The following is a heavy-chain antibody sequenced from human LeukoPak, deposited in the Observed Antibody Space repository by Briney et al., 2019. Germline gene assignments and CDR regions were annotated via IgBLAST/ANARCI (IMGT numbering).Heavy chain of an antibody. CDR3: ARLPPVIGRYYFDY. V-gene: IGHV5-51*01. J-gene: IGHJ4*02. CDR2: IYPGDSDT. CDR1: GYSFTSYW. D-gene: IGHD3-22*01. Sequence: GESLKISCKGSGYSFTSYWIGWVRQMPGIGLEWMGIIYPGDSDTRYSPSFQGQVTISADKSISTAYLQWSSLKASDTAMYYRARLPPVIGRYYFDYWGQGTLVTVSS.